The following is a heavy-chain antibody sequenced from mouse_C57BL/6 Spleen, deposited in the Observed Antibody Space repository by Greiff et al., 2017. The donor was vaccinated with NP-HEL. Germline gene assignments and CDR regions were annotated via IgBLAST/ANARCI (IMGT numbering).Heavy chain of an antibody. Sequence: EVQLKQSGPELVKPGASVKISCKASGYSFTDYNMNWVKQSNGKSLEWIGVINPNYGTTSYNQKFKGKATLTVDQSSSTAYMQLNSLTSEDSAVYYCARKTVYGYDDAMDYWGQGTSVTVSS. CDR2: INPNYGTT. D-gene: IGHD2-2*01. CDR1: GYSFTDYN. CDR3: ARKTVYGYDDAMDY. V-gene: IGHV1-39*01. J-gene: IGHJ4*01.